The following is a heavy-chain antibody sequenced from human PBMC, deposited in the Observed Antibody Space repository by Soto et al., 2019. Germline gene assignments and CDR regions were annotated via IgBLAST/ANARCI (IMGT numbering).Heavy chain of an antibody. J-gene: IGHJ4*02. CDR3: ARKEGMYFDS. CDR2: IIPILGIA. V-gene: IGHV1-69*02. Sequence: QVQLVQSGAEVKKPGSSVKVSCKASGGTFISYTISWVRQAPGQGLEWMGRIIPILGIANYAQKFQGRVTITADKSTSTAYMELTSLRSEDTAVYYCARKEGMYFDSWGQGTLVTVSS. CDR1: GGTFISYT.